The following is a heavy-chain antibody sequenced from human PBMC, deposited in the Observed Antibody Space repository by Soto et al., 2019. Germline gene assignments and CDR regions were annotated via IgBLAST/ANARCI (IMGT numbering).Heavy chain of an antibody. CDR3: ARLSVWYVFTY. Sequence: SETLSLTCTVSGGSISSYYWSWIRQPPGKGLEWIGYIYYSGSTNYNPSLKSRVTISVDTSKNQFSLKLSSVTAADTAVYYCARLSVWYVFTYWGQGTLVTVSS. D-gene: IGHD3-16*01. CDR2: IYYSGST. J-gene: IGHJ4*02. V-gene: IGHV4-59*08. CDR1: GGSISSYY.